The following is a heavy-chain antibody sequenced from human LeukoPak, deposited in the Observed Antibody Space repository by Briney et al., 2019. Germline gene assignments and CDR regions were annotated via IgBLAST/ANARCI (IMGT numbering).Heavy chain of an antibody. V-gene: IGHV4-39*01. CDR3: ASLLWFGELSGGY. D-gene: IGHD3-10*01. J-gene: IGHJ4*02. CDR2: IYYSGST. Sequence: SETLSLTCTVSGGSISSSSYYWGWIRQPPGKGLEWIGSIYYSGSTYYNPSLNSRVTISVHTSKNQFSLKLSSVTAADTAVYYCASLLWFGELSGGYWGQGTLVTVSS. CDR1: GGSISSSSYY.